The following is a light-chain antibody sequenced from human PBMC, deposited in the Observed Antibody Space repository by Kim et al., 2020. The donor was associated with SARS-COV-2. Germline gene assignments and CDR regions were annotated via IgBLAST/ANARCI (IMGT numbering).Light chain of an antibody. CDR1: SLRSYY. CDR3: NSRDSNDNVV. V-gene: IGLV3-19*01. J-gene: IGLJ2*01. CDR2: GKN. Sequence: SSELTQDSAVSVALGQTVRITCQGDSLRSYYATWYQQKTGQAPILVIYGKNNRPSGIPDRFSGSSSGNTASLTITGTQAGDEADYYCNSRDSNDNVVFGGGTKLTVL.